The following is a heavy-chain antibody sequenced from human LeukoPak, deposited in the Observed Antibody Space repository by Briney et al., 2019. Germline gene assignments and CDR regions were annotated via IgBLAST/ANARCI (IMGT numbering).Heavy chain of an antibody. J-gene: IGHJ5*02. V-gene: IGHV4-31*03. D-gene: IGHD3-22*01. CDR2: IYYSGST. CDR1: GGSISSGGYY. Sequence: SETLSLTCTVSGGSISSGGYYWSWIRQHPGKGLEWIGYIYYSGSTYYNPSLKSRVTISVDTSKNQFPLKLSSVTAADTAVYYCARVEAYYYDSRGSNWFDPWGQGTLVTVSS. CDR3: ARVEAYYYDSRGSNWFDP.